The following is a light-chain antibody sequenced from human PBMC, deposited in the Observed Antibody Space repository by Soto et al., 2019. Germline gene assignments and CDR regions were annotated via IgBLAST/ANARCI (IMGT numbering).Light chain of an antibody. V-gene: IGLV3-21*04. CDR2: YDS. CDR1: NIGGKS. Sequence: SYELTQSPSVSVAPGKTASITCGGNNIGGKSVHWYQQKPGQAPVLVISYDSDRPSGIPDRFSGSNSGNTATLTISRVEAGDEADYYCQVWASSSDHVVFGGGTKLTVL. J-gene: IGLJ2*01. CDR3: QVWASSSDHVV.